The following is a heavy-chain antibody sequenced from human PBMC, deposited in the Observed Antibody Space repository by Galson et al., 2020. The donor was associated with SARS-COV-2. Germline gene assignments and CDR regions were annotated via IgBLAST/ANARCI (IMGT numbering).Heavy chain of an antibody. CDR3: AKDGEIEYSSGWYDY. CDR1: GFTFSSYA. Sequence: TGGSLRLSCVASGFTFSSYAMSWVRQAPGQGLEWVSAISGSGGSTYYADSVKGRFTISRDNSKNTLYLQMNSLRAEDTAVYYCAKDGEIEYSSGWYDYWGQGTLVTVSS. D-gene: IGHD6-19*01. CDR2: ISGSGGST. V-gene: IGHV3-23*01. J-gene: IGHJ4*02.